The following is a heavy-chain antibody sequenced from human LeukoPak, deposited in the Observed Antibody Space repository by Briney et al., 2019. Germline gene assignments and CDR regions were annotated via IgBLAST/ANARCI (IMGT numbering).Heavy chain of an antibody. D-gene: IGHD6-13*01. J-gene: IGHJ4*02. V-gene: IGHV1-8*02. CDR3: ARGIAAAADFDY. Sequence: ASVKVSCKASGYTFTSYYMHWVRQATGQGLEWMGWMNPNSGNTGYAQKFQGRVTMTRNTSISTAYMELSSLRSEDTAVYYCARGIAAAADFDYWGQGTLVTVSS. CDR1: GYTFTSYY. CDR2: MNPNSGNT.